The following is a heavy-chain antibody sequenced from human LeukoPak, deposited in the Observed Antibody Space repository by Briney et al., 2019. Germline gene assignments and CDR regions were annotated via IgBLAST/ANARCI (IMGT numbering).Heavy chain of an antibody. J-gene: IGHJ3*02. CDR3: AREVAVPGVNAFDI. V-gene: IGHV1-2*02. CDR1: GYTFTGYY. CDR2: INPNSGGT. D-gene: IGHD6-19*01. Sequence: ASVKVSCKASGYTFTGYYMHWVRQAPGQGLEWMGWINPNSGGTNYAQKFQGRVTMTRGTSISTAYMELSWLRSDDTAVYYCAREVAVPGVNAFDIWGQGTRVTVSS.